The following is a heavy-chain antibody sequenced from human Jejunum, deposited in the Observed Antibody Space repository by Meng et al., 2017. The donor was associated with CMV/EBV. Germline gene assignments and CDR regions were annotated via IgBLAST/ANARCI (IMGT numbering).Heavy chain of an antibody. CDR2: INHSGST. CDR1: GGSFSSYY. D-gene: IGHD2-21*01. V-gene: IGHV4-34*01. J-gene: IGHJ4*02. CDR3: ARGGGDPIRGVLPFDY. Sequence: QGQLQRWGEGLLKPSGALSRTCGVYGGSFSSYYRSWIRQPPGKGLEWIAEINHSGSTNYNPSLKSRVTISLDTSNSHFSLKLTSVTAADTAVYFCARGGGDPIRGVLPFDYWGQGTLVTVSS.